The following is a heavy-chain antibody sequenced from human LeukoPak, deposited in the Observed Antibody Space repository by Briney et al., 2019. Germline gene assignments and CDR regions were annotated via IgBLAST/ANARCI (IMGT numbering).Heavy chain of an antibody. J-gene: IGHJ4*01. CDR3: ARELYYGSGSYLDY. CDR1: GFTFSDYY. Sequence: GGSLRLSRAASGFTFSDYYMSWIRQAPGKRLEWVSYISSSGSTIYYADSVKGRFTISRDNAKNSLYLQMNSLRAEDTAVYYCARELYYGSGSYLDYWGQGTLVTVSS. V-gene: IGHV3-11*04. D-gene: IGHD3-10*01. CDR2: ISSSGSTI.